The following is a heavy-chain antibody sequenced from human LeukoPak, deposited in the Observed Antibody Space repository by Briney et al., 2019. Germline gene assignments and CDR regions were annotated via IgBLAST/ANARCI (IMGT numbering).Heavy chain of an antibody. V-gene: IGHV5-10-1*01. Sequence: GESLRISCHGSGYSFTSYWISWVRQMPGKGLEWMGRIDPSDSYTNYSPSFQGHVTISADKSISTAYLQWSSLKASDTAMYYCARLPPHYDSSGMGYYYYGMDVWGQGTTVTVSS. D-gene: IGHD3-22*01. CDR2: IDPSDSYT. CDR1: GYSFTSYW. CDR3: ARLPPHYDSSGMGYYYYGMDV. J-gene: IGHJ6*02.